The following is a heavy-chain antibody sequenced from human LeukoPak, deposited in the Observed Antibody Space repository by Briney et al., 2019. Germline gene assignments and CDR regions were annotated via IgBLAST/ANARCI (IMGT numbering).Heavy chain of an antibody. CDR1: GGSISSGSYY. V-gene: IGHV4-39*07. CDR3: ATQLYYDSSGYYFDY. CDR2: INHSGST. D-gene: IGHD3-22*01. Sequence: PSETLSLTCTVSGGSISSGSYYWSWIRQPPGKGLEWIGEINHSGSTNYNPSLKSRVTISVDTSKNQFSLKLSSVTAADTAVYYCATQLYYDSSGYYFDYWGQGTLVTVSS. J-gene: IGHJ4*02.